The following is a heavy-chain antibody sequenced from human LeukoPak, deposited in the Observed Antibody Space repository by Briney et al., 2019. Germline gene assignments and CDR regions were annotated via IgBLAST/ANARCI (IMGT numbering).Heavy chain of an antibody. CDR2: LNSNGGGT. J-gene: IGHJ4*02. Sequence: GGSLRLSCAASGFTFSSYAMSWVRQAPGKGLEWVSSLNSNGGGTYYSDSLKGRFTISRDNSKNTLYLQMNSLRGDDTAVYYCAKATYSGSFPYFDYWGQGTLVTVSS. D-gene: IGHD1-26*01. CDR3: AKATYSGSFPYFDY. CDR1: GFTFSSYA. V-gene: IGHV3-23*01.